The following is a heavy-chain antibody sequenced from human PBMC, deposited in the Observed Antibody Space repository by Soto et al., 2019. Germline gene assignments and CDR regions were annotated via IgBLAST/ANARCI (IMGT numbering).Heavy chain of an antibody. J-gene: IGHJ2*01. CDR2: TNTRTGDT. V-gene: IGHV1-3*04. CDR3: ARFLPELWYFDL. D-gene: IGHD1-7*01. Sequence: QVHLLQSATEVRKPGASVRLSCKASGYTFTSYSIQWVRQAPGQRLEWLGWTNTRTGDTTYSLKFQDRITISRDTSASTGYMDLSSLSSEDTAVYYCARFLPELWYFDLWGRGSLLTVSS. CDR1: GYTFTSYS.